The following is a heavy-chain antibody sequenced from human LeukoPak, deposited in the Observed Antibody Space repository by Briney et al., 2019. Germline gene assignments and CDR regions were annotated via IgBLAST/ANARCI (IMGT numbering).Heavy chain of an antibody. D-gene: IGHD3-10*01. Sequence: GGSLRLSCVGSEFTFTSYAMTWVRQAPGKGLEWVSNISGSGSNTYYADFVKGRFTISRDNSRNLLFVQVGILCVDGTTVYRGTKLRRYYRSGDYYRYPWGQGTLVTVSS. CDR1: EFTFTSYA. CDR3: TKLRRYYRSGDYYRYP. J-gene: IGHJ5*02. CDR2: ISGSGSNT. V-gene: IGHV3-23*01.